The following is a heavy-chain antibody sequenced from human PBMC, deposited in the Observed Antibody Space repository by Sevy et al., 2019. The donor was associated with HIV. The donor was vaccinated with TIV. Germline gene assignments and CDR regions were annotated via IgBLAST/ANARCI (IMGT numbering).Heavy chain of an antibody. V-gene: IGHV3-30-3*01. Sequence: GGSLRLSCAASGFTFSSYAMHWVRQAPGKGLEWVAVISYDGSNKYYADSVKGRFTISRDNSKNTLYLQMSSLRAEDTAVYYCARSRGSSWANWFDPWGQGTLVTVSS. CDR1: GFTFSSYA. J-gene: IGHJ5*02. CDR2: ISYDGSNK. D-gene: IGHD6-13*01. CDR3: ARSRGSSWANWFDP.